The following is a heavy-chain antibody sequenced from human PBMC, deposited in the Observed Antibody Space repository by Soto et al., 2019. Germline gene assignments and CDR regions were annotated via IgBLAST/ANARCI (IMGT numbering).Heavy chain of an antibody. Sequence: SGPTLVNPTQTLTLTCTFSGFSLSTSGVGVGWIRQPPGKALEWLALVYWNDERHYSPSLKTRLTITKDTSRNQVVLTMTHMEPVDTAAYYFAHIFSGNYLYNYSYLGMDVWGQGTTLTVPS. V-gene: IGHV2-5*01. J-gene: IGHJ6*02. CDR2: VYWNDER. CDR1: GFSLSTSGVG. D-gene: IGHD3-16*02. CDR3: AHIFSGNYLYNYSYLGMDV.